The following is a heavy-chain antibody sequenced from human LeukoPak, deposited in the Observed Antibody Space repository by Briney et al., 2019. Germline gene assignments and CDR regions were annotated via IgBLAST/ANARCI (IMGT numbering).Heavy chain of an antibody. J-gene: IGHJ4*02. CDR2: ISGSGGST. Sequence: PGGSLRLSRAASGFTFSSYAMSWVRQAPGKGLEWVSAISGSGGSTYYADSVKGRFTISRDNSKNTLYLQMNSLRAEDTAVYYCAKAPYYDFWSGYYENDYWGQGTLVTVSS. V-gene: IGHV3-23*01. CDR3: AKAPYYDFWSGYYENDY. D-gene: IGHD3-3*01. CDR1: GFTFSSYA.